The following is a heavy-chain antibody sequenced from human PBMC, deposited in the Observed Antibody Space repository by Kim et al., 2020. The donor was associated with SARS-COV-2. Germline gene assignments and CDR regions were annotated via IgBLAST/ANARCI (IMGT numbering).Heavy chain of an antibody. V-gene: IGHV1-69*02. D-gene: IGHD2-15*01. CDR3: ARAGELDFSGGSSYYYGMDV. Sequence: SVKVSCKASGGTFSSYTISWVRQAPGQGLEWMGRIIPILGIANYAQKFQGRVTITADKSTSTAYMELSSLRSEDTAVYYCARAGELDFSGGSSYYYGMDVWGQGTTVTVSS. CDR1: GGTFSSYT. CDR2: IIPILGIA. J-gene: IGHJ6*02.